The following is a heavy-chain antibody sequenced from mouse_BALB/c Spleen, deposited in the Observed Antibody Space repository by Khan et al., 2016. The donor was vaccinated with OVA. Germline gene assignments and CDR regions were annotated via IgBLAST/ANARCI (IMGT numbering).Heavy chain of an antibody. J-gene: IGHJ1*01. CDR2: INPNNGDT. CDR3: ARGLFDV. CDR1: GYTFTDYY. V-gene: IGHV1-26*01. Sequence: EVQLQQSGPELVKPGASVKMSCKASGYTFTDYYMKWLKQSHGKSLEWIGDINPNNGDTFYNQKFKDKATLTVDKSSSTAYMQLNSLTSEDSAVDYCARGLFDVWGAGTTVTVSS.